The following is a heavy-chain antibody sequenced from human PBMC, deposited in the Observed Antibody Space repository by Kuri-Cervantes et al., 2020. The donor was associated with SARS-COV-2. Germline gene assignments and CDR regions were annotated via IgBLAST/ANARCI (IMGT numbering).Heavy chain of an antibody. D-gene: IGHD3-9*01. CDR2: LIWNGVST. J-gene: IGHJ5*01. Sequence: GGSLRLSCAASGFKFDDYAMSWVRQAPGKGLEWVSGLIWNGVSTDYADSVWGRFTISRDNAKNSLYLQMNDLRAEDTALYYCARHRGGSTYFGFDSWGQGTLVTVSS. CDR3: ARHRGGSTYFGFDS. V-gene: IGHV3-20*04. CDR1: GFKFDDYA.